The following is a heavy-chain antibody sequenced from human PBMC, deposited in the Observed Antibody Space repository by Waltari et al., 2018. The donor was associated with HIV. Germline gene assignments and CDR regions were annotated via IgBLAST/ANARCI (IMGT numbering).Heavy chain of an antibody. V-gene: IGHV1-2*02. CDR1: GYTFTGYY. CDR3: ARANVRGWERLTGFDY. Sequence: QVQLVQSGAEVKKPGASVKVSCKASGYTFTGYYMHWVRQAPGQGLEWMGWINANSGGKNYAQKFEGRVTMTRDTSISTAYMELSRLRSDDTAVFYCARANVRGWERLTGFDYWGQGTLVTVSA. D-gene: IGHD1-1*01. J-gene: IGHJ4*02. CDR2: INANSGGK.